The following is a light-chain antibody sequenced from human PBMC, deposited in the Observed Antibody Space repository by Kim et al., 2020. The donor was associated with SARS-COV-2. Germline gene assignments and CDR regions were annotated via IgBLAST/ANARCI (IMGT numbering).Light chain of an antibody. J-gene: IGKJ4*01. CDR2: GAS. Sequence: EIVLTQSPGTLSLSPGERATLSCRASQSVTSTYLAWYQQYPAQAPRLLIYGASSRATGIPDRFSGSGSGTDFTLTISRLEPEDFAVYYCQQDGSSPLTFGGGTKVDIK. CDR3: QQDGSSPLT. CDR1: QSVTSTY. V-gene: IGKV3-20*01.